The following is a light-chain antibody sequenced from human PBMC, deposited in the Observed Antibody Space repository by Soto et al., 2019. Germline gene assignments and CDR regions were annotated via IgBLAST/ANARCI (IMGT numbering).Light chain of an antibody. Sequence: QSVLTQPPSASGTPGQRVTISCSGSGSNIGSHYVSWYQHLPGTAPHLLIYHNNRRPSGVPDRFSASKSGTSASLAISGLRSEDEADYYCSAWDDSLSGRLFGVGTKLTVL. CDR1: GSNIGSHY. J-gene: IGLJ2*01. CDR2: HNN. CDR3: SAWDDSLSGRL. V-gene: IGLV1-47*01.